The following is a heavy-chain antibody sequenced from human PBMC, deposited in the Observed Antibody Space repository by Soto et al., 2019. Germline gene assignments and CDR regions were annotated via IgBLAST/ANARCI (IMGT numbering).Heavy chain of an antibody. Sequence: PSETLSLTCTVSGGSISSYYWSWIRQPPGKGLEWIGYIYYSGSTNYNPSLKSRVTISVDTSKNQFSLKMSSVTAADTALYYCARLATGYYFEYWGQGTLVTVSS. CDR2: IYYSGST. J-gene: IGHJ4*02. V-gene: IGHV4-59*01. CDR1: GGSISSYY. CDR3: ARLATGYYFEY.